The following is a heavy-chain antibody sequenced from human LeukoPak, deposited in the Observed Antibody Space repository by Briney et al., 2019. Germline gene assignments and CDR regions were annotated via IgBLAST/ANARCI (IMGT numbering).Heavy chain of an antibody. CDR2: IYSGGST. J-gene: IGHJ6*02. Sequence: GGSLRLSCAASGFTVSSNYMSWVRQAPGKGLEWVSVIYSGGSTYYADSVKGRFTISRDNSKNTLYLQMNSLRAEDTAVYYCARDRWLVSNYYYYGMDVWGQGTTVTVSS. D-gene: IGHD6-19*01. CDR1: GFTVSSNY. CDR3: ARDRWLVSNYYYYGMDV. V-gene: IGHV3-66*01.